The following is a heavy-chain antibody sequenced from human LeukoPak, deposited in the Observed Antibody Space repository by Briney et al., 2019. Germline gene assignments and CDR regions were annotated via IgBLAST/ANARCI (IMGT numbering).Heavy chain of an antibody. Sequence: SETLSLTCTVSRGSISTYYWSWIRQPPGKGLEWIGYTHYTGSTAYNSSLKSRVTISVDTSKNQFSLMLSSVTAADTAVYYCARGYSSSGVDYWGQGTLVTVSS. D-gene: IGHD6-19*01. CDR1: RGSISTYY. CDR3: ARGYSSSGVDY. J-gene: IGHJ4*02. CDR2: THYTGST. V-gene: IGHV4-59*08.